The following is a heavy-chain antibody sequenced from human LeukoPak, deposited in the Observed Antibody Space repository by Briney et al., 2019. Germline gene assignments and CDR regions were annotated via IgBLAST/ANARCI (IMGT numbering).Heavy chain of an antibody. CDR3: ARDRSSSWYYFDY. CDR1: GFTFDDYA. D-gene: IGHD6-13*01. Sequence: QPGRSLRLSCAASGFTFDDYAMSWVRQAPGKGLEWVSAISGSGGSTYYADSVKGRFTISRHNSKNTLYLQMNSLRAEDTAVYYCARDRSSSWYYFDYWGQGTLVTVSS. J-gene: IGHJ4*02. CDR2: ISGSGGST. V-gene: IGHV3-23*01.